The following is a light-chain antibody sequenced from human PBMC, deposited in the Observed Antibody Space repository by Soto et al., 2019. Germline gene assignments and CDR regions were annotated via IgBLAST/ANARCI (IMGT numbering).Light chain of an antibody. V-gene: IGLV1-44*01. J-gene: IGLJ1*01. CDR1: SSNIGTSS. Sequence: QSVLTQPHSGSGAPVHGGRITCSGSSSNIGTSSVHWFQQLPGTAPKLLISTTNQRPSGVPERFSGSKSGTSASLAISGLQSEDEADYYCAAWDDSLNGHVFGTGTKVTVL. CDR3: AAWDDSLNGHV. CDR2: TTN.